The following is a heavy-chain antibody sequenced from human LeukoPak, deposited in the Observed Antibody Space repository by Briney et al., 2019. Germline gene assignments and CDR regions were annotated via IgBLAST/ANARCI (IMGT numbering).Heavy chain of an antibody. CDR3: EIQSRYRSKNSGMDV. CDR2: INENGSEK. J-gene: IGHJ6*02. CDR1: GFTFSSYW. V-gene: IGHV3-7*05. D-gene: IGHD3-16*02. Sequence: GGSLRLSCAASGFTFSSYWMSWVRQAPGKGLEWVANINENGSEKYYVDSVKGRFTISRDNAKSSLYLQMNSLRVADTAVYYCEIQSRYRSKNSGMDVWGQGTTVTVSS.